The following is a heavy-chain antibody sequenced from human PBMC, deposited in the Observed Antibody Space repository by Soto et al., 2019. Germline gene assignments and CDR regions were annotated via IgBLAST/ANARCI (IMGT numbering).Heavy chain of an antibody. J-gene: IGHJ6*02. Sequence: GSLRLSWAASGFNFSTYAMSWVRQAPGKGLKWVSSITVSAGSTHYTDSVEGRFTISRDNFKNTLYLQINSLRAEDTAVYYCAKVSTVWGQGTTVTVSS. CDR2: ITVSAGST. CDR3: AKVSTV. CDR1: GFNFSTYA. V-gene: IGHV3-23*01.